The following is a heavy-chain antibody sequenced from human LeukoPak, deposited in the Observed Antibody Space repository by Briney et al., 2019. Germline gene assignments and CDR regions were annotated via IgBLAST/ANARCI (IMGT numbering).Heavy chain of an antibody. Sequence: ASVKVSCKASVYTFSNYGITWVRQAPGQGLEWMGWISTYNGNTKYAQKVQGRVTLTKDTSTTTAYMELRSLRSDDTAVYYCARVSLVRIAAASTMDYWGQGSLVTVSS. J-gene: IGHJ4*02. D-gene: IGHD6-13*01. V-gene: IGHV1-18*01. CDR3: ARVSLVRIAAASTMDY. CDR2: ISTYNGNT. CDR1: VYTFSNYG.